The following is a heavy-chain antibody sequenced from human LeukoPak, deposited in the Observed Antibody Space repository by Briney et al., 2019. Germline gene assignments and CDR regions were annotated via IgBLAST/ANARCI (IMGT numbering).Heavy chain of an antibody. CDR1: GFTFSSYG. D-gene: IGHD6-19*01. CDR3: AKDAGSVAGIMDY. J-gene: IGHJ4*02. CDR2: ISYDGSNK. V-gene: IGHV3-30*18. Sequence: GGSLRLSCAASGFTFSSYGMHWVRQAPGKGLEWVAVISYDGSNKCYADSVKGRFTISRDNSKNTLYLQMNSLRAEDTAVYYCAKDAGSVAGIMDYWGQGTLVTVSS.